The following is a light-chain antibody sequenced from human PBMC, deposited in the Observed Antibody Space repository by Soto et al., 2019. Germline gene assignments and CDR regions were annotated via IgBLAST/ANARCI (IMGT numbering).Light chain of an antibody. J-gene: IGKJ4*01. Sequence: DIHITHSPSSVSSSVLYIFSITCLASQGISSWLAWYQQKPGKAPKLLIYNASTLQGGVPSRFSGSGSGTDFTLTISSLQPEDFATYYCQQANNFPLTFGGGTKVDNK. CDR1: QGISSW. CDR2: NAS. CDR3: QQANNFPLT. V-gene: IGKV1-12*01.